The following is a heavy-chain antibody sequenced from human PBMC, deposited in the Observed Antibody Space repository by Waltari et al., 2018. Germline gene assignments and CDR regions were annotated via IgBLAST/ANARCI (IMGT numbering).Heavy chain of an antibody. CDR1: GGSINNYY. J-gene: IGHJ6*03. CDR2: IYYKGST. V-gene: IGHV4-59*07. CDR3: ARLDRGVTRSNYYFNLDV. D-gene: IGHD3-10*01. Sequence: VQLQASGSGLVKPSDTLSLSCSVSGGSINNYYWAWIRQRPGQALEWIGHIYYKGSTAYNHALKDRVTLSIHSSRDKFSLALTSVTTADTAVYFCARLDRGVTRSNYYFNLDVWDEGTTVTVSS.